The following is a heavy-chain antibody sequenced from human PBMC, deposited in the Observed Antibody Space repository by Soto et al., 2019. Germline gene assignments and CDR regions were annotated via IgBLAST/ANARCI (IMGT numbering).Heavy chain of an antibody. D-gene: IGHD3-3*01. CDR2: MNPNSGNT. CDR1: GYTFTSYD. J-gene: IGHJ5*02. V-gene: IGHV1-8*01. CDR3: ARGRSKRGFWSGYSHYNWFDP. Sequence: ASVKVSCKASGYTFTSYDINWVRQATGQGLEWMGWMNPNSGNTGYAQKFQDRVTMTRNTYIRTAYMELSRLRSEDTAVYYCARGRSKRGFWSGYSHYNWFDPWGQGTLVTVSS.